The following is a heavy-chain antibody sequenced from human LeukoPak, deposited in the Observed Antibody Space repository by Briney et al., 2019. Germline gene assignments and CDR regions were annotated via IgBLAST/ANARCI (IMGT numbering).Heavy chain of an antibody. CDR3: ARTDETAPAEDFQH. CDR2: IYSGGST. J-gene: IGHJ1*01. V-gene: IGHV3-53*01. D-gene: IGHD2-21*02. Sequence: GGSRKPSCAASGFGASSNNMGGVRKAPGRGRKWVSVIYSGGSTYYADSVKGRFTISRDNSKNTLYLQMKSLRAEDTAVYYCARTDETAPAEDFQHWGQGTLVTVSS. CDR1: GFGASSNN.